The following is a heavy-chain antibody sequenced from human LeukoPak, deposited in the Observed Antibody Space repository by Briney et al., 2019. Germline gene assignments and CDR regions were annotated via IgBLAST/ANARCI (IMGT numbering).Heavy chain of an antibody. CDR3: TKHKQWQPQRYFFEY. CDR2: FSGTTST. CDR1: GFTFTSYA. V-gene: IGHV3-23*01. Sequence: GGSLRLSCAASGFTFTSYALSWVRQAPGKGLEWVSTFSGTTSTYYADSVKGRVTISRDNSKNTPYLQMNSLRADDTAVYYCTKHKQWQPQRYFFEYWGQGALVTVAS. J-gene: IGHJ4*02. D-gene: IGHD6-19*01.